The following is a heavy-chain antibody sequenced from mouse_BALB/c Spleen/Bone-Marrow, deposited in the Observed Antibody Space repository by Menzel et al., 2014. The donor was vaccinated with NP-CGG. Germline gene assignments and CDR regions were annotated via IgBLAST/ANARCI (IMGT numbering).Heavy chain of an antibody. Sequence: QVQLQQSGAELVRPGTSVKMSCKAAGYTFTNYWIGWVKQGPGHGLEWIGDIYPGGGYTNYNEKFKGKATLTADTSSSTAYLQLSSLTSEDSAFYYCARGHYFDYWGQGTTLTVSS. V-gene: IGHV1-63*02. CDR1: GYTFTNYW. J-gene: IGHJ2*01. CDR3: ARGHYFDY. D-gene: IGHD3-3*01. CDR2: IYPGGGYT.